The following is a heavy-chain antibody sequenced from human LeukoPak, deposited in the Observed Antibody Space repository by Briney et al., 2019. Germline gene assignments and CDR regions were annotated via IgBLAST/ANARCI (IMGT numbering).Heavy chain of an antibody. CDR1: GFTFSSYW. J-gene: IGHJ5*02. CDR2: IKEDGGET. CDR3: ARATASNWFDP. V-gene: IGHV3-7*01. Sequence: PGGPLRLSCAASGFTFSSYWMSWVRQAPGKGLEWVASIKEDGGETNYLDSVKGRFTISRDNAKNSLYLQMNSLRAEDTAVYYCARATASNWFDPWGQGTLVPVSS. D-gene: IGHD2-21*01.